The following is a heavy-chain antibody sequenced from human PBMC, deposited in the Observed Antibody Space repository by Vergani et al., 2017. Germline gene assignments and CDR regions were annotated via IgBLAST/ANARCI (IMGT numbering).Heavy chain of an antibody. D-gene: IGHD2-8*01. CDR3: ARVWEYCTKGVCYTRWFDP. Sequence: QVQLQQWGAGLLKPSETLSLTCAVYGGSFSGYYWSWIRQPPGKGLEWVSYISSSSSYTNYADSVKGRFTISRDNAKNSLYLQMNSLRAEDTAVYYCARVWEYCTKGVCYTRWFDPWGQGTLVTVSS. V-gene: IGHV3-11*06. J-gene: IGHJ5*02. CDR1: GGSFSGYY. CDR2: ISSSSSYT.